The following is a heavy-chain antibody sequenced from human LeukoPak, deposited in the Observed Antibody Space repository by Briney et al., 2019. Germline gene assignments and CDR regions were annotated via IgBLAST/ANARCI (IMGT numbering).Heavy chain of an antibody. CDR2: ISSSSSYI. D-gene: IGHD6-13*01. J-gene: IGHJ4*02. Sequence: GGSLRLSCAASGFTFSTYVMNWVRQAPGKGLEWVSSISSSSSYIYYADSVKGRFTISRDNAKNSLYLQMNSLRAEDTAVYYCANHRYSSSWPPNFDYWGQGTLVTVSS. CDR3: ANHRYSSSWPPNFDY. CDR1: GFTFSTYV. V-gene: IGHV3-21*01.